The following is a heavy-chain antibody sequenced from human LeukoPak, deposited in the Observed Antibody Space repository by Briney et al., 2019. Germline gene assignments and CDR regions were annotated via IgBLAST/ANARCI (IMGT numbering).Heavy chain of an antibody. CDR1: GVSISGYY. V-gene: IGHV4-4*07. Sequence: TSETLSLTCTVSGVSISGYYWSWIRQPAGKGLGWLGRITASGSTNYNPSLKSRVTMSVDTSNNQFSLELSSVTAADTAVYYCARDRGSTTLHYFDYWGQGALVAVSS. D-gene: IGHD5/OR15-5a*01. CDR2: ITASGST. J-gene: IGHJ4*02. CDR3: ARDRGSTTLHYFDY.